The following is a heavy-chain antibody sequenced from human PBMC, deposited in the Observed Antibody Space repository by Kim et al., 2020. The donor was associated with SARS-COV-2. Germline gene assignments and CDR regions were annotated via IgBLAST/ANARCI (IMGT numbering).Heavy chain of an antibody. CDR3: ARDHSKGYYYGMDV. CDR2: IWYDGSNK. Sequence: GGSLRLSCAASGFTFSSYGMHWVRQAPGKGLEWVAVIWYDGSNKYYADSVKGRFTISRDNSKNTLYLQMNSLRAEDTAVYYCARDHSKGYYYGMDVWGQGTTVTVSS. CDR1: GFTFSSYG. D-gene: IGHD5-18*01. J-gene: IGHJ6*02. V-gene: IGHV3-33*01.